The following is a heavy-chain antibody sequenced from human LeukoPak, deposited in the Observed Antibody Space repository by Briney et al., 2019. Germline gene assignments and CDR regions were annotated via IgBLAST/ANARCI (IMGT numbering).Heavy chain of an antibody. D-gene: IGHD4-17*01. CDR2: INHSGST. J-gene: IGHJ4*02. CDR1: GGSFSGYH. Sequence: PAETLSLTCAVYGGSFSGYHWSWIRQPPGKGLEWIGEINHSGSTNYNPSFKSRVTISVDTSKNHFSLKLSSVTAAETAVYHCARVFSYGDYEVLYFDYSGQGTLVTVSS. CDR3: ARVFSYGDYEVLYFDY. V-gene: IGHV4-34*01.